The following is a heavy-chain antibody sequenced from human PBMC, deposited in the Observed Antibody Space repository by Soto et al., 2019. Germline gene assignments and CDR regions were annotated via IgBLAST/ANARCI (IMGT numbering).Heavy chain of an antibody. V-gene: IGHV4-34*01. Sequence: SETLSLTCAVYGGSFSGYYWSWIRQPPGKGLEWIGEINHSGSTNYNPSLKSRVTISVDTSKNQFSLKLSSVTAADTAVYYCARTRGGWHTFQHWGQGTLVTVSS. J-gene: IGHJ1*01. CDR1: GGSFSGYY. D-gene: IGHD6-19*01. CDR3: ARTRGGWHTFQH. CDR2: INHSGST.